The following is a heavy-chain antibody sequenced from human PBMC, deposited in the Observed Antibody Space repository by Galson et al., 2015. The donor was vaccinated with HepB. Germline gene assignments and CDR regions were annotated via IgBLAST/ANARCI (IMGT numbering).Heavy chain of an antibody. Sequence: SLRLSCAASGFTFDDYAMHWVRQAPGKGLEWVSGISWNSGSIGYADSVKGRFTISRDNAKNSLYLQMNSLRAEDTALYYCAKRSDYGDYGGLDYWGQGTLVTVSS. CDR3: AKRSDYGDYGGLDY. CDR2: ISWNSGSI. V-gene: IGHV3-9*01. CDR1: GFTFDDYA. D-gene: IGHD4-17*01. J-gene: IGHJ4*02.